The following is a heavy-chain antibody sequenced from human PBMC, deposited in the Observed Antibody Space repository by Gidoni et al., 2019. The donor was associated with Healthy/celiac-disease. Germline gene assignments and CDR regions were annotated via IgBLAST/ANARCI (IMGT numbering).Heavy chain of an antibody. CDR3: AHFKGEYSSSSSHNWFDP. V-gene: IGHV2-5*01. J-gene: IGHJ5*02. CDR1: GFSLSTSGVG. D-gene: IGHD6-6*01. CDR2: IYWNDDK. Sequence: QITLKESGPTLVKPTQTLTLTCTFSGFSLSTSGVGVGWIRQPPGKALEWLALIYWNDDKRYSPSLKSRLTITKDTSKNQVVLTMTNMDPVDTATYYCAHFKGEYSSSSSHNWFDPWGQGTLVTVSS.